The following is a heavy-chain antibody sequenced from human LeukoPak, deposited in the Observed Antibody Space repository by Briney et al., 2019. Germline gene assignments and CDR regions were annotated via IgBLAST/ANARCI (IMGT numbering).Heavy chain of an antibody. V-gene: IGHV3-7*01. CDR3: ARDSGYSYASDY. J-gene: IGHJ4*02. Sequence: GGSLRLSCAASRFTFTSYWMSWVRQAPGKGLEWVANIKQDGSEKYYVDSVKGRFTISRDNAKNSLYLQMNSLRAEDTAVYYCARDSGYSYASDYWGQGTLVTVSS. CDR2: IKQDGSEK. CDR1: RFTFTSYW. D-gene: IGHD5-18*01.